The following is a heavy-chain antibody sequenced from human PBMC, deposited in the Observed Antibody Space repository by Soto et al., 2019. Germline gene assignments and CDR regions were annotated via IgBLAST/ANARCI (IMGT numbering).Heavy chain of an antibody. V-gene: IGHV4-39*01. CDR2: IYYTGMT. Sequence: XETLSLTCTVSGTSISSTDYYWGWIRQPPGKGLEWITSIYYTGMTYYNQSLKSRVTISVDTSKNQFSLKLSTMTAAYISLFYFATGPSSSNGYRQFDYLGQGTLVTVSS. J-gene: IGHJ4*02. CDR3: ATGPSSSNGYRQFDY. CDR1: GTSISSTDYY. D-gene: IGHD6-25*01.